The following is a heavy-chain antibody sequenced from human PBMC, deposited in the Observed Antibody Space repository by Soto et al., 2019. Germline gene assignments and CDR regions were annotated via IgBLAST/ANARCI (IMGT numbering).Heavy chain of an antibody. CDR2: ITGNGDTT. CDR3: AKIDGYFDY. D-gene: IGHD3-22*01. V-gene: IGHV3-23*01. Sequence: EVQVLQSGGGLVPPGGSLRLSCAGSGFTFINTGMSWVRQAPGQGLEWVSAITGNGDTTYYADSVKGRFTISRDNSKSTLYLQTNGLRAEDTAVYYCAKIDGYFDYWGQGTLVTGSS. CDR1: GFTFINTG. J-gene: IGHJ4*02.